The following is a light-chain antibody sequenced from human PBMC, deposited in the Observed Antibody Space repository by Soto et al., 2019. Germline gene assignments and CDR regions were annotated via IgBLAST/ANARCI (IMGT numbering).Light chain of an antibody. CDR3: SSYTSSDTLV. J-gene: IGLJ1*01. Sequence: QSVVAQPASVSGSPGESITISFTGTSSYVGGYNYVSWYQHYPGKAHKLIIYEVIKRPSEVSSRFSGSKSGKTASLTISGLQAEDEADYYCSSYTSSDTLVFGTGTKVTVL. CDR1: SSYVGGYNY. V-gene: IGLV2-14*01. CDR2: EVI.